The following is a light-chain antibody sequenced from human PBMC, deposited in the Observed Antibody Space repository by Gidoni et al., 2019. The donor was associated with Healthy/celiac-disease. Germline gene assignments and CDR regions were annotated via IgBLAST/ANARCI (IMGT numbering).Light chain of an antibody. CDR1: NTGSKS. CDR3: QVWDSSSDHPYVV. J-gene: IGLJ2*01. V-gene: IGLV3-21*02. Sequence: SYVLTQPPSVSVAPGQTARLTCGGNNTGSKSVHWYQQKPGQAPVLVVYDDSDRPSGIPERFSGSNSGNTATLTISRVEAGDEADYYCQVWDSSSDHPYVVFGGGTKLTVL. CDR2: DDS.